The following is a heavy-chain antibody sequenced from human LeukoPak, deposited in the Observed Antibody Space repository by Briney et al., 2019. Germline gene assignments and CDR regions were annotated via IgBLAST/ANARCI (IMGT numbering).Heavy chain of an antibody. CDR2: INPSGGST. CDR1: GGTFSTHA. CDR3: AIGGQGTN. J-gene: IGHJ4*02. V-gene: IGHV1-46*01. Sequence: ASVKVSCKASGGTFSTHAISWVRQAPGQGLEWMGIINPSGGSTSYAQKFQGRVTMTRDTSTSTVYMELSSLRSEDTAVYYCAIGGQGTNWGQGTLVTVSS. D-gene: IGHD1-14*01.